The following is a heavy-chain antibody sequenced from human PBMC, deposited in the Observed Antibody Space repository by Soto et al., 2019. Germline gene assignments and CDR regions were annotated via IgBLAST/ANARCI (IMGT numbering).Heavy chain of an antibody. V-gene: IGHV4-34*01. CDR1: GGSFSGYY. D-gene: IGHD3-22*01. CDR3: AGLDDSSGYYYYFDY. CDR2: INHSGST. Sequence: SETLSLTCAVYGGSFSGYYWSWIRQPPGKGLEWIGKINHSGSTNYNPSLKSRVTISVDTSKNQFSLKLSSVTAADTAVYYCAGLDDSSGYYYYFDYWGQGTLVTVSS. J-gene: IGHJ4*02.